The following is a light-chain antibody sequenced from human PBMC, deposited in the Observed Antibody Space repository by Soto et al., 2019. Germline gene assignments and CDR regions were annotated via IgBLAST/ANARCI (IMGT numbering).Light chain of an antibody. CDR2: GAS. J-gene: IGKJ2*01. CDR1: QTVSSN. CDR3: AQYNKWPYT. Sequence: EIVMTQSPATLSVSPGERVALSCRASQTVSSNFAWYQQKPGQAPRLFIYGASTRATGIPAWFSGSGSGTVCTATISSLQSEGFALYYGAQYNKWPYTFGQGTKLEIK. V-gene: IGKV3-15*01.